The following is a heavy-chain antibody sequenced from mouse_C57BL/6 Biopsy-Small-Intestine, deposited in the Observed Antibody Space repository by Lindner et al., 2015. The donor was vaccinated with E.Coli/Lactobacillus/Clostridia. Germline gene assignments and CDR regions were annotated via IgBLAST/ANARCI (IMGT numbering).Heavy chain of an antibody. V-gene: IGHV5-4*01. CDR2: ISDGGSYT. Sequence: VQLQESGGGLVKPGGSLKLSCAASGFTLSSYAMSWVRQTPEKRLEWVATISDGGSYTYYPDNVKGRFTISRDNAKNNLYLQMSHLKSEDTAMYYCARTTVVATDWGQGTTLTVSS. CDR1: GFTLSSYA. CDR3: ARTTVVATD. D-gene: IGHD1-1*01. J-gene: IGHJ2*01.